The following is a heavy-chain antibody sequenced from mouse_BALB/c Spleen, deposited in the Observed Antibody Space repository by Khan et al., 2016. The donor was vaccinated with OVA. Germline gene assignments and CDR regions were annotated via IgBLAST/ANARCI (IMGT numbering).Heavy chain of an antibody. V-gene: IGHV1-77*01. J-gene: IGHJ3*01. CDR3: ARRNYFGYTFAY. Sequence: VQLQESGAELARPGASVKLSCKASGYTFTDFYINWVKQRTGQGLEWIGEISPGSGDTFYNERFKDTATRTADKSSNTAYMQLSSLTSEASAVYFCARRNYFGYTFAYWGQGTLVTVSA. CDR1: GYTFTDFY. CDR2: ISPGSGDT. D-gene: IGHD1-2*01.